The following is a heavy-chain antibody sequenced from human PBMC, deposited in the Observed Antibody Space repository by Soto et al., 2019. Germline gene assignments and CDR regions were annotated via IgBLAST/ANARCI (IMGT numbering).Heavy chain of an antibody. CDR2: INPSGGSP. J-gene: IGHJ4*02. D-gene: IGHD6-13*01. V-gene: IGHV1-46*01. CDR3: ARSPAALVY. CDR1: RYTFTSYF. Sequence: ASVKVSCKASRYTFTSYFIHWVRQAAGQGLEWMGIINPSGGSPTYAQKFQGAVTMTSDTSTSTVYMELSSLRSEDTAVYYCARSPAALVYWGQGTLVTVSS.